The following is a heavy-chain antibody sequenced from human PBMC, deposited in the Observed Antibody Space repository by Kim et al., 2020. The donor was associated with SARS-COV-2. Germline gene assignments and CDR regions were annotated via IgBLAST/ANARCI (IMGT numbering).Heavy chain of an antibody. J-gene: IGHJ4*02. V-gene: IGHV3-21*01. D-gene: IGHD3-16*01. Sequence: GGSLRLSCAASGFTFSTYSMIWFRQPPGKGLEWVSSISGTRNYMYYADSVKGRFTISRDNAKNSLFLQMNSLRAEDTAIYYCARAGGYWGQGTLVTVSS. CDR3: ARAGGY. CDR2: ISGTRNYM. CDR1: GFTFSTYS.